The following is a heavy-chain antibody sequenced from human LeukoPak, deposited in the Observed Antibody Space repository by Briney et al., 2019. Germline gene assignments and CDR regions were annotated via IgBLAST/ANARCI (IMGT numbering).Heavy chain of an antibody. CDR3: AKGVSDSSGYYPYYFDY. Sequence: GGPLRLSCAASGFTFSSYAMSWVRQAPGKGLEWVSAISGSGGSTYYADSVKGRFTISRDNSKNTLYLQMNSLRAEDTAVYYCAKGVSDSSGYYPYYFDYWGQGTLVTVSS. J-gene: IGHJ4*02. V-gene: IGHV3-23*01. CDR2: ISGSGGST. CDR1: GFTFSSYA. D-gene: IGHD3-22*01.